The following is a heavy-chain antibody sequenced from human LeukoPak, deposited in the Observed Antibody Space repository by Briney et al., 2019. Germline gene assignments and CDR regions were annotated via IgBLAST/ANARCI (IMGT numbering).Heavy chain of an antibody. CDR2: INHSGST. V-gene: IGHV4-34*01. D-gene: IGHD3-10*01. CDR1: GGSISSYY. CDR3: ARGPYYGSGTFGY. J-gene: IGHJ4*02. Sequence: PSETLSLTCTVSGGSISSYYWSWIRQPPGKGLEWIGEINHSGSTNYNPSPKSRVTISVDTSKNQSSLKLNSVTAADTAVYYCARGPYYGSGTFGYWGQGTLVTVSS.